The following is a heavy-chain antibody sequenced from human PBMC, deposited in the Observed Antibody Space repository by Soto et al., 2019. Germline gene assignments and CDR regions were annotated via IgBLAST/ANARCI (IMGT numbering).Heavy chain of an antibody. CDR2: IIPIFDTI. Sequence: QVQLVQSGAEVKKPGSSVKVSCQASGGTFSNFPIAWVRQAPGQGLEWMGAIIPIFDTIIYAQKFKGRGTITADESASTAYMELSSLTSADTALYYCARPQTVATTKGYDYWGQGTLVTVSS. J-gene: IGHJ4*02. CDR1: GGTFSNFP. CDR3: ARPQTVATTKGYDY. D-gene: IGHD1-1*01. V-gene: IGHV1-69*01.